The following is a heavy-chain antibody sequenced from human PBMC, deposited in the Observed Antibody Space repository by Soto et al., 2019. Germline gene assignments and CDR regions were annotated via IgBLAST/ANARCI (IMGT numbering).Heavy chain of an antibody. V-gene: IGHV5-51*01. D-gene: IGHD2-2*01. Sequence: RGESLKISCNGSGYSFTIYWIGLVLQMPGKGLEWMGIIYPGDSDTRYSPSFQGQVTISADKSISTAYLQWSSLKASDTAMYYCARQSIVVVPAAIGGMDVWGQGTTVTVSS. J-gene: IGHJ6*02. CDR2: IYPGDSDT. CDR1: GYSFTIYW. CDR3: ARQSIVVVPAAIGGMDV.